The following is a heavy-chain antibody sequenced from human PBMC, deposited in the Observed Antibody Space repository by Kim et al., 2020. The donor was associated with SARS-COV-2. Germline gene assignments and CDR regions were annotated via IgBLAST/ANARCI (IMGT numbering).Heavy chain of an antibody. CDR3: ARDLALAAAGGAEYLQH. J-gene: IGHJ1*01. CDR2: IWYDGSNK. CDR1: GFTFSSYG. V-gene: IGHV3-33*01. Sequence: GGSLRLSCAASGFTFSSYGMHWVRQAPGKGLEWVAAIWYDGSNKYYADSVKGRFTISRDNSKNTLYLQMNSLRAEDTAVYYCARDLALAAAGGAEYLQHWGQGTLVPVSS. D-gene: IGHD6-13*01.